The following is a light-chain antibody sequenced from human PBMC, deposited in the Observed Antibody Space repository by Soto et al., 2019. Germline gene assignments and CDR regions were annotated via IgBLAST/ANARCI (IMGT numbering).Light chain of an antibody. CDR3: QHYNSYSEA. Sequence: DIQMTQSPSTLSASVGERVTITCRASQSISSWLAWYQQKPWKAPKLLIYKASTLKSGVPSRFSGSGSGTEFTLTISSLQPDDFATYYCQHYNSYSEAFGQGTKVDIK. V-gene: IGKV1-5*03. CDR2: KAS. CDR1: QSISSW. J-gene: IGKJ1*01.